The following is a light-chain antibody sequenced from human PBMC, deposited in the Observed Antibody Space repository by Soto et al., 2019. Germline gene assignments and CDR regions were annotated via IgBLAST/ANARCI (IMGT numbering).Light chain of an antibody. J-gene: IGKJ5*01. CDR1: QNVRSY. V-gene: IGKV3-11*01. Sequence: ETVLTQSPATLSLSPGERATLSCRASQNVRSYLAWYQQKPGQAPRLLIYDASTRATGIPARFSGSGSGTDFTLTISSLEPEDFAVYYCQQRYNWPPITFGQGTRLEIK. CDR2: DAS. CDR3: QQRYNWPPIT.